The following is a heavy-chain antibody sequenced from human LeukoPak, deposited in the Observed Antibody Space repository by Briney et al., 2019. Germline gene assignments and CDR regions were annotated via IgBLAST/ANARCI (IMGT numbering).Heavy chain of an antibody. CDR3: ARHRAIAAAGTSRKSGYYYYMDV. CDR2: IYPGDSDT. CDR1: GYSFTSYW. V-gene: IGHV5-51*01. J-gene: IGHJ6*03. D-gene: IGHD6-13*01. Sequence: GESLKISCKGSGYSFTSYWTGWVRQMPGKGLEWMGIIYPGDSDTRYSPSFQGQVTISADKSISTAYLQWSSLKASDTAMYYCARHRAIAAAGTSRKSGYYYYMDVWGKGTTVTISS.